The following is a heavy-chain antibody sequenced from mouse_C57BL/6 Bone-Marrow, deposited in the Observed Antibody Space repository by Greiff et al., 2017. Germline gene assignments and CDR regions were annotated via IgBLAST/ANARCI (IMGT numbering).Heavy chain of an antibody. CDR1: GFNIKDDY. D-gene: IGHD2-4*01. J-gene: IGHJ1*03. V-gene: IGHV14-4*01. Sequence: VHLKESGAELVRPGASVKLSCTASGFNIKDDYMHWVKQRPEQGLEWIGWIDPENGDTEYASKFQGKATITADTSSNTAYLQLSSLTSEDTAVYYCTTDDYESYWYFDVWGTGTTVTVSS. CDR3: TTDDYESYWYFDV. CDR2: IDPENGDT.